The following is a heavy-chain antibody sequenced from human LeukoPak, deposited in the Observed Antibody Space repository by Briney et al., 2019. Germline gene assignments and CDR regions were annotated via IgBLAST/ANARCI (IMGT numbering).Heavy chain of an antibody. Sequence: PGGSLRLSCAASGFTFSSYAMSWVRQAPGRGLEWVSAISGSGGSTYYADSVKGRFTISRDNSKNTLYLQMNSLRAEDTAVYYCAKEEDENGDYDGDYWGQGTLVTVSS. CDR1: GFTFSSYA. V-gene: IGHV3-23*01. J-gene: IGHJ4*02. D-gene: IGHD4-17*01. CDR3: AKEEDENGDYDGDY. CDR2: ISGSGGST.